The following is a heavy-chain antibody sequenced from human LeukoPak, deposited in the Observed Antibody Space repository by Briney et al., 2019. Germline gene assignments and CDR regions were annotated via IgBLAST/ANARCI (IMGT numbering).Heavy chain of an antibody. Sequence: GGSLRLSCAASGFTFSSYWMSWVRQAPGKGLESGSSISSSSSYIYYADSVKGRFTISRDNAKNSLYLQMNSLRAEDTAVYYCAREAPYDAFDIWGQGTMVTVSS. CDR2: ISSSSSYI. J-gene: IGHJ3*02. V-gene: IGHV3-21*01. CDR1: GFTFSSYW. CDR3: AREAPYDAFDI.